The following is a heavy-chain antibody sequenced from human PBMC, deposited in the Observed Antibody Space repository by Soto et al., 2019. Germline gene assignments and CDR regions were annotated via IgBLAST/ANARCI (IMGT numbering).Heavy chain of an antibody. CDR1: GFTFSSYG. V-gene: IGHV3-30*03. J-gene: IGHJ2*01. Sequence: QVQLVESGGGVVQPGRSLRLSCAASGFTFSSYGMHWVRQAPGKGLEWVAVISYDGSNEYYADSVKGRFTISRDNSKYTLYLQMNSLRAEDTAMYYCAREYSYGYWYFDLWGRGTLVTVSS. CDR3: AREYSYGYWYFDL. D-gene: IGHD5-18*01. CDR2: ISYDGSNE.